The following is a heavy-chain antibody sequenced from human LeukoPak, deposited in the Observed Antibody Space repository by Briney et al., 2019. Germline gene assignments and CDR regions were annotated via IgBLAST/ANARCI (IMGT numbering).Heavy chain of an antibody. D-gene: IGHD3-3*01. J-gene: IGHJ4*02. Sequence: ETLSLTCTVSGGSISSYYWSWIRQPPGKGLEWIGYIYYSGSTNYNPSLKSRVTISVDTSKNQFSLKLSSVAATDTAVYFCARLRFDFWSGYTHPYFDYWGQGTLVTVSS. CDR2: IYYSGST. V-gene: IGHV4-59*08. CDR3: ARLRFDFWSGYTHPYFDY. CDR1: GGSISSYY.